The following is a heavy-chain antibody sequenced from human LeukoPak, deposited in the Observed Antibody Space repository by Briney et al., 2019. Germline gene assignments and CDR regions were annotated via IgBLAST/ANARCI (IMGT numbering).Heavy chain of an antibody. V-gene: IGHV3-73*01. Sequence: GGSLRLSCAASGFTFSSYSMNWVRQASGKGLEWVGRIRSKANSYATAYAASVKGRFTISRDDSKNTAYLQMNSLKTEDTAVYYCTRRTSDFDYWGQGTLVTVSS. CDR2: IRSKANSYAT. CDR3: TRRTSDFDY. CDR1: GFTFSSYS. J-gene: IGHJ4*02.